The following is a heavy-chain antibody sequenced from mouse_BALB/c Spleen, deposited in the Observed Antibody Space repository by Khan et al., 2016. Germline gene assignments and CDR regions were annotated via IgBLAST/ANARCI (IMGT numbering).Heavy chain of an antibody. CDR3: ARLELGLRRGYFDV. Sequence: VQLKESGPGLVKPSQSLSLTCTVTGYSITSDYAWNWIRQFPGNKLEWMGYISYSGSTSYNPSLKSRISITRDTSKNQFFLQLNSVTTEDTATNYCARLELGLRRGYFDVWGAGTTVTVSS. J-gene: IGHJ1*01. D-gene: IGHD3-1*01. CDR2: ISYSGST. V-gene: IGHV3-2*02. CDR1: GYSITSDYA.